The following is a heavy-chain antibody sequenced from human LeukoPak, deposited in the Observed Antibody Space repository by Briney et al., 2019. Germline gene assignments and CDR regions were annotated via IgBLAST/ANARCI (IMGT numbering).Heavy chain of an antibody. V-gene: IGHV4-34*01. D-gene: IGHD3-22*01. CDR1: GGSFSGYY. CDR3: ARSRRITMIVVVIHPFDY. Sequence: SETLSLTCAVYGGSFSGYYWSWIRQPPGKGLEWIGEINHSGSTNYNPSLKSRVTISVDTTKNQFSLKLSSVTAADTAVYYCARSRRITMIVVVIHPFDYWGQGTLVTVSS. CDR2: INHSGST. J-gene: IGHJ4*02.